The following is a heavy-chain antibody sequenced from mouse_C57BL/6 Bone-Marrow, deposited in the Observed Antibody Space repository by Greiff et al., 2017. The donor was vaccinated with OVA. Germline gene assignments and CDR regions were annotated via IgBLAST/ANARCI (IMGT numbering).Heavy chain of an antibody. D-gene: IGHD2-3*01. CDR1: GYSITSGYY. CDR3: ARDLAGYDGSY. Sequence: VQLKQSGPGLVKPSQSLSLTCSVTGYSITSGYYWNWIRQFPGNKLEWMGYISYDGSNNYNPSLKNRISITRDTSKNQFFLKLNSVTTEDTATYYCARDLAGYDGSYWGQGTLVTVSA. V-gene: IGHV3-6*01. CDR2: ISYDGSN. J-gene: IGHJ3*01.